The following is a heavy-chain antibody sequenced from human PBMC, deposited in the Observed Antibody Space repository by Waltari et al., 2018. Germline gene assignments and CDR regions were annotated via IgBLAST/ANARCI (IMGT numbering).Heavy chain of an antibody. Sequence: GFTFSSYAMHWVRQAPGKGLEWVAVISYDGSNKYYADSVKGRFTISRDNSKNTLYLQINSLRAEDTAVYYCARDRGDCSSTSCYRHTYYYYYGMDVWGQGTTVTVSS. J-gene: IGHJ6*02. D-gene: IGHD2-2*01. CDR2: ISYDGSNK. CDR1: GFTFSSYA. CDR3: ARDRGDCSSTSCYRHTYYYYYGMDV. V-gene: IGHV3-30-3*01.